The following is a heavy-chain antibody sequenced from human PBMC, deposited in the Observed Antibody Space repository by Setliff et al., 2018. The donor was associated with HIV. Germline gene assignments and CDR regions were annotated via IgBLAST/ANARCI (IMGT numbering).Heavy chain of an antibody. J-gene: IGHJ4*02. D-gene: IGHD3-3*01. V-gene: IGHV4-59*01. Sequence: SETLSLTCTVSGDSISSYYWGWIRQPPGKGLEWIGYIYTSGNTNYNPSLKSRVTISVDTSRNQFSLKLTSVTAADTAIYYCARGVNFDYWGQGTQVTVSS. CDR1: GDSISSYY. CDR3: ARGVNFDY. CDR2: IYTSGNT.